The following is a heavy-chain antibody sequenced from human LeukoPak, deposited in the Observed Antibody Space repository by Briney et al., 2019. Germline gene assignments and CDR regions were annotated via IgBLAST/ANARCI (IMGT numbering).Heavy chain of an antibody. CDR1: GFTLTPYS. J-gene: IGHJ4*02. CDR3: AKRYYYDSSAYYTFWDS. V-gene: IGHV3-23*01. D-gene: IGHD3-22*01. CDR2: IGGTSRSI. Sequence: GGSLRLSCAASGFTLTPYSMNWVRQAPGKGLEWVSSIGGTSRSIYYADSVKGRFTISRDNSKNTLYLQMNSLRAEDTALYYCAKRYYYDSSAYYTFWDSWGQGTLVTVSS.